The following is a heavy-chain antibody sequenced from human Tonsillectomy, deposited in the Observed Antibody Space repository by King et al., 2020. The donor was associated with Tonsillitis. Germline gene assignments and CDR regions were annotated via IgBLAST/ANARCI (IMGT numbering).Heavy chain of an antibody. CDR3: AKDGIGLSDRYFDL. D-gene: IGHD3-16*01. V-gene: IGHV3-30*18. CDR1: GFTFDNYG. J-gene: IGHJ2*01. CDR2: IAYDASYE. Sequence: VQLVESGGGVVQPGTSLRLSCAASGFTFDNYGMHWVRQAPGKGLEWVALIAYDASYETYADSVKGRFTISRDNSKYTLYLEMNSLRVEDTAVYYCAKDGIGLSDRYFDLWGRGTLVTVSS.